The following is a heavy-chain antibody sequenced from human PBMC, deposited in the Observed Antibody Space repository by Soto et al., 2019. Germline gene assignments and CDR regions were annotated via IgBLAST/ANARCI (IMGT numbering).Heavy chain of an antibody. Sequence: EVQLVESGGGLVQPGGSLRLSCAASGFTFSNYWMSWVRQAPGKGLEWVANIKQDGSEKYYVDSVKGRFTISRDNAKNSLYLQMNSLRAEDTAVYSCARDRAVGALDYWGQGTLVTVSS. CDR2: IKQDGSEK. J-gene: IGHJ4*02. CDR3: ARDRAVGALDY. D-gene: IGHD1-26*01. CDR1: GFTFSNYW. V-gene: IGHV3-7*05.